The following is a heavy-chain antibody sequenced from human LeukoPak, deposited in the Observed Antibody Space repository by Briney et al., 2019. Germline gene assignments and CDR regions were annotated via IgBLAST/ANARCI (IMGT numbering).Heavy chain of an antibody. V-gene: IGHV3-23*01. D-gene: IGHD1-26*01. CDR2: ISGSDGST. CDR3: AKDFTELKFSASYYSDY. CDR1: GFTFNIYA. J-gene: IGHJ4*02. Sequence: PGGALRLSCVASGFTFNIYAMSWVRQAPGKGLEWVSTISGSDGSTYYADSVQGRFSISRDNSKNTLSLQMNSLRGEDTAVYYCAKDFTELKFSASYYSDYWGQGTLVTVSS.